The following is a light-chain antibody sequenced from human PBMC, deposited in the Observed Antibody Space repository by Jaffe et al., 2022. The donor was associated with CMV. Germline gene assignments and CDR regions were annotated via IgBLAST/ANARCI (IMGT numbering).Light chain of an antibody. CDR2: RNN. Sequence: QSVLTQPPSASGTPGQRVTISCSGSSSNVGSNYVYWYQHLPGTAPQLLIYRNNQRPSGVPDRFSGSKSGTSASLAISGLRSEDEADYYCAAWDDSLNGFYVFGTGTKVTVL. CDR1: SSNVGSNY. V-gene: IGLV1-47*01. J-gene: IGLJ1*01. CDR3: AAWDDSLNGFYV.